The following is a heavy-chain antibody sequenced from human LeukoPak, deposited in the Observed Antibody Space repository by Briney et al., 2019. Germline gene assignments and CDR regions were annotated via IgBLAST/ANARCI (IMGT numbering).Heavy chain of an antibody. V-gene: IGHV1-18*01. CDR3: ARDRSGWFPEFDY. Sequence: ASVKVSCKASGYTFTSYGISWLRQAPGQGLEWMGWISAYNGNTNYAQKLQGRVTMPTDTSTCTACMEMRSLRSDGTAVYYCARDRSGWFPEFDYWGQGTLVTVSS. CDR2: ISAYNGNT. D-gene: IGHD6-19*01. J-gene: IGHJ4*02. CDR1: GYTFTSYG.